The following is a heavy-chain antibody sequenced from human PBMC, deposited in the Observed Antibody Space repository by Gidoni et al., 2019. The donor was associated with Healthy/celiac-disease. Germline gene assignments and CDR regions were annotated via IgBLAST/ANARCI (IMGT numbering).Heavy chain of an antibody. CDR1: GGSFSGYY. J-gene: IGHJ2*01. CDR3: ARGRDRITIFGVVTRYWYFDL. D-gene: IGHD3-3*01. Sequence: QVQLQQWGAGLLKPSETLSLTCAVYGGSFSGYYWSWIRQPPGKGLDWIGEINHSGSTNYNPSLKSRVTISVDTSKNQFSLKLSSVTAADTAVYYCARGRDRITIFGVVTRYWYFDLWGRGTLVTVSS. V-gene: IGHV4-34*01. CDR2: INHSGST.